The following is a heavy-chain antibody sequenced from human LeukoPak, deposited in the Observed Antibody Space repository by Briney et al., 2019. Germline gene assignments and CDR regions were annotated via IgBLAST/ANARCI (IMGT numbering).Heavy chain of an antibody. CDR2: INHSGST. J-gene: IGHJ4*02. CDR1: GGSFSGYY. Sequence: SETLSLTCAVYGGSFSGYYWSWIRQPPGKGLEWIGEINHSGSTNYNPSLKSRVTISVDTSKNQFSLKLSSVTAADTAVYYCARVYYDFWSGFHKTRYFDYWGQGTLVTVSS. D-gene: IGHD3-3*01. CDR3: ARVYYDFWSGFHKTRYFDY. V-gene: IGHV4-34*01.